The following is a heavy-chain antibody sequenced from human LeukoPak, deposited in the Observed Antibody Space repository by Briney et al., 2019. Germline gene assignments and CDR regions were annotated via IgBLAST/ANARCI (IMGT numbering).Heavy chain of an antibody. D-gene: IGHD2/OR15-2a*01. J-gene: IGHJ4*02. V-gene: IGHV4-31*11. CDR1: GGSFSSGGYY. Sequence: SETLSLTCAVSGGSFSSGGYYWSWIRHHPGKGLEWLACISYSGIAYYNPSLKSRLTISVGTSKNQFSLELSSVTAADTALYYCARVLYDYYFDYWGQGTLVTVSS. CDR2: ISYSGIA. CDR3: ARVLYDYYFDY.